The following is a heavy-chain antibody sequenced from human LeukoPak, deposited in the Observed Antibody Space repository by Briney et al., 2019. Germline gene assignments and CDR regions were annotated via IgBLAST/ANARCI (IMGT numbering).Heavy chain of an antibody. V-gene: IGHV5-51*01. D-gene: IGHD5-24*01. Sequence: GESLKISCKGSGYRFTSYWIGWGRRMPGKGLEWMGIIYPGDSDTRYSPSFQGQVTISADKPISTAYLQWSSLKASDTAMYYCARREEMATRGAFDIWGQGTMVTVSS. CDR2: IYPGDSDT. CDR3: ARREEMATRGAFDI. CDR1: GYRFTSYW. J-gene: IGHJ3*02.